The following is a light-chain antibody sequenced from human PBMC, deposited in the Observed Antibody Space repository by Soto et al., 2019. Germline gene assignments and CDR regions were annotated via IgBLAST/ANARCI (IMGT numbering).Light chain of an antibody. CDR3: QQYASSPHT. J-gene: IGKJ4*01. CDR2: GAS. CDR1: QSVGRNY. V-gene: IGKV3-20*01. Sequence: EIVLTQSPGTLSLSPGERATLSCRASQSVGRNYLAWYQQKPGQAPRLLIYGASSRATGIPDRFSGSGSGTDFTLTISRLEPEDFAVYYCQQYASSPHTFGGGTEVEIK.